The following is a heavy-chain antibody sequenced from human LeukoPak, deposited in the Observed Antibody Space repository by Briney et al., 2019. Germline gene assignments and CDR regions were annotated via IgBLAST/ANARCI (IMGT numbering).Heavy chain of an antibody. D-gene: IGHD7-27*01. Sequence: ASVKVSCKASGYTFTAYYIHWVRQAPGQGLEWMGWISPNSGGTDYAQRFKGRVTTTRDTSISTTYVELSSLTSDDTAVYYCAIQPWGSGNNWYFDLWGRGTLVTVPS. V-gene: IGHV1-2*02. CDR1: GYTFTAYY. CDR3: AIQPWGSGNNWYFDL. J-gene: IGHJ2*01. CDR2: ISPNSGGT.